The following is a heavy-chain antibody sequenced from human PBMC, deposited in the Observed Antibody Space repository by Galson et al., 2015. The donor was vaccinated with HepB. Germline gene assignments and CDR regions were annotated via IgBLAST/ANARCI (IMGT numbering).Heavy chain of an antibody. D-gene: IGHD6-19*01. J-gene: IGHJ2*01. Sequence: SLRLSCAASGFTFSSYGMHWVRQAPGKGLEWVAVISYDGSNKYYVDSVKGRFTISRDNAKNSLYLQMNSLRAEDTAVYYCARLTSSGWYNHWYFDLWGRGTLVTVSS. CDR1: GFTFSSYG. CDR2: ISYDGSNK. V-gene: IGHV3-30*03. CDR3: ARLTSSGWYNHWYFDL.